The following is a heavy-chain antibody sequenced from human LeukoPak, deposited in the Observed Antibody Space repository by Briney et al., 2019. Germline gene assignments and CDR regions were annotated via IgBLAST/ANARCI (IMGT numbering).Heavy chain of an antibody. J-gene: IGHJ4*02. V-gene: IGHV3-23*01. Sequence: GGSLRLSCSASGFTFSSYAMTWVRQAPGRGLEWVSAISGDGGVTYYADSVKGRFTTSRDSSKSTLYLQVNSLRAEDTAVYYCAKVSLAVAAEFDYWGQGTLVTVSS. D-gene: IGHD6-19*01. CDR3: AKVSLAVAAEFDY. CDR2: ISGDGGVT. CDR1: GFTFSSYA.